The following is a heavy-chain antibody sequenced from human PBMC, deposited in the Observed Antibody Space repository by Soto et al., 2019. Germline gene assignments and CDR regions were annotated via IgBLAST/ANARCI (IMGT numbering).Heavy chain of an antibody. CDR2: IYSGGST. CDR1: GFIVSSNY. V-gene: IGHV3-53*01. Sequence: GSLRLSCAASGFIVSSNYMGWVRQAPGKGLECVSVIYSGGSTDYADSVKGRFTISRDSSKNTLYLQMNSLRAEDTAMYYCARSWGYLDYWGQGTLVTVSS. CDR3: ARSWGYLDY. J-gene: IGHJ4*02. D-gene: IGHD3-16*01.